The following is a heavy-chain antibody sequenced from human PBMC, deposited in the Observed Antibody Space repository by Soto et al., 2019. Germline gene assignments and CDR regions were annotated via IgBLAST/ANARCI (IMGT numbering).Heavy chain of an antibody. D-gene: IGHD2-2*01. J-gene: IGHJ6*03. CDR1: GGSFSGYY. V-gene: IGHV4-34*01. Sequence: PSETLSLTCAVYGGSFSGYYWSWIRQPPGKGLEWIGEINHSGSTNYNPSLKSRVTISVDTSKNQFSLKLSSVTAADTAVYYCARAVVPAALYYNYYYMDVWGKGTTVTVPS. CDR2: INHSGST. CDR3: ARAVVPAALYYNYYYMDV.